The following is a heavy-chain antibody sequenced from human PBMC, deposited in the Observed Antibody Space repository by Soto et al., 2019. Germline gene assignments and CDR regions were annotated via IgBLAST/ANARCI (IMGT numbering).Heavy chain of an antibody. CDR3: ASTRRRVAAVARNYYYYGMEV. Sequence: SVKVSCKASGCTFSSYAISWVRQAPGQGLEWMGGIIPILGTANYAQKFQGRVTITADKSTSTAYMELSSLRSEDTAVYYCASTRRRVAAVARNYYYYGMEVWGQGTTVTVSS. CDR2: IIPILGTA. J-gene: IGHJ6*01. D-gene: IGHD6-19*01. CDR1: GCTFSSYA. V-gene: IGHV1-69*06.